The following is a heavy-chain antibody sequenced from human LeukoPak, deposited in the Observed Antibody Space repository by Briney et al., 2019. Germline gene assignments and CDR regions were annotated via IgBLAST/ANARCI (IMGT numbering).Heavy chain of an antibody. Sequence: GGSLRLSCAASGFTFSTYSMNWVRQAPGKGLEWVSSISSSGSYIYYADSVKGRFTISRDNAKNSLYLQMNSLRAEDTAVYYCARGSGIGVFDYWGQGTLVTVSS. CDR3: ARGSGIGVFDY. V-gene: IGHV3-21*01. CDR1: GFTFSTYS. D-gene: IGHD3-10*01. J-gene: IGHJ4*02. CDR2: ISSSGSYI.